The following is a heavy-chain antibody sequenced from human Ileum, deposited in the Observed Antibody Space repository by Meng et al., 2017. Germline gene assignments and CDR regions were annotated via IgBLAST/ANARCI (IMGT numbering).Heavy chain of an antibody. J-gene: IGHJ4*02. D-gene: IGHD2-8*02. CDR2: IETSGAT. V-gene: IGHV3-48*03. CDR3: ATKRGCCAGCYLEY. Sequence: GESLKISCAASGFIFKNYGMIWVRQAPGKGLEYVSYIETSGATYYADAVKGRFTISRDNSENSLYLQMNSLRAEDTALYYCATKRGCCAGCYLEYWGPGTLVTVSS. CDR1: GFIFKNYG.